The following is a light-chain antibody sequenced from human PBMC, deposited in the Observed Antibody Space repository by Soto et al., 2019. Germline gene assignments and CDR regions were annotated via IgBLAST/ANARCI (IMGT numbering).Light chain of an antibody. J-gene: IGKJ4*01. Sequence: EILFPQSPGALYLSPGDRATLSCRASQSLTSSFLAWYQQIPGQIPRLLIYGASIRATDIPDRFSGSGSGADFTLSISRLEPEDFAVYFCQQYGCLPPSVGGGTKVEIK. CDR2: GAS. CDR1: QSLTSSF. CDR3: QQYGCLPPS. V-gene: IGKV3-20*01.